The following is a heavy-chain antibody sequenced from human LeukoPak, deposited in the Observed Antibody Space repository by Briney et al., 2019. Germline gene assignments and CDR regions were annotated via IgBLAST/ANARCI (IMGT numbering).Heavy chain of an antibody. Sequence: SETLSLTCTVSGGPLSSNTYYWGWIRQPPGKGLEWIGSISHSGSAYYNPSLKSRVSISVDTSMTQMSLKLSSVTASDTAVYYCASPPSYYYETSGYSHDAFDLWGQGTMITVSS. CDR1: GGPLSSNTYY. V-gene: IGHV4-39*01. J-gene: IGHJ3*01. CDR3: ASPPSYYYETSGYSHDAFDL. D-gene: IGHD3-22*01. CDR2: ISHSGSA.